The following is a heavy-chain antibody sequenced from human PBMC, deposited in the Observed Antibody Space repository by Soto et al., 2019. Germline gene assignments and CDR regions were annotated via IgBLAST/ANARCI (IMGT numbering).Heavy chain of an antibody. V-gene: IGHV1-18*04. J-gene: IGHJ6*02. Sequence: SVKPLYLAAVNTFISFGNSWVRMAPVQVLDGMGWVISYNVNTHYAQKLQERVTIATDTSTSTSYMELRSLRSDDTAVYYCSKDDIAVVPAPPYYYYGMDVWRQGTNVT. CDR3: SKDDIAVVPAPPYYYYGMDV. D-gene: IGHD2-2*01. CDR2: VISYNVNT. CDR1: VNTFISFG.